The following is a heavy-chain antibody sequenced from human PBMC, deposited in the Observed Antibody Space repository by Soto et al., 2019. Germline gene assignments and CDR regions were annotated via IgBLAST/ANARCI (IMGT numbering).Heavy chain of an antibody. CDR2: INAGNGNT. J-gene: IGHJ6*03. CDR3: ARGGSTSNYYYMDV. V-gene: IGHV1-3*01. Sequence: QVQLVQSGAEVKKPGASVKVSCKASGYTFTSYAMHWVRQAPGQRLEWMGWINAGNGNTKYSQKFQGRVTIAGDTSASTAYMELSSLRSEDTAVYYCARGGSTSNYYYMDVWGKGTTVTVSS. D-gene: IGHD2-2*01. CDR1: GYTFTSYA.